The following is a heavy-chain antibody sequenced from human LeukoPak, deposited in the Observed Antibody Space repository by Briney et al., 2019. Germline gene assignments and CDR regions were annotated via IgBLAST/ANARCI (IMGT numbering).Heavy chain of an antibody. CDR1: GYTFTNYD. J-gene: IGHJ5*02. Sequence: ASVKVSCKTSGYTFTNYDINWVRQATGQGLEWMGWMDPNSGNTGYAQKFQGRVTMTRNTSISTAYMELSSLRSEDTAVYYCARPHCSSTDCHPPEWFDPWGQGTLVTVSS. D-gene: IGHD2-2*01. CDR2: MDPNSGNT. V-gene: IGHV1-8*01. CDR3: ARPHCSSTDCHPPEWFDP.